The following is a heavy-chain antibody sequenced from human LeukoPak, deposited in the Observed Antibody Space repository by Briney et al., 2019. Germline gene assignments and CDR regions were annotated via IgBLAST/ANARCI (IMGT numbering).Heavy chain of an antibody. D-gene: IGHD6-13*01. Sequence: GASMKVSCKASGYTFTGYYMHWVRQAPGQGLEWMGWINPNSGGTNYAQKFQGRVTMTRDTSISTAYMELSRLRSDDTAVYYCARDLSSSWLEYYFDYWGQGTLVTVSS. CDR2: INPNSGGT. CDR1: GYTFTGYY. V-gene: IGHV1-2*02. CDR3: ARDLSSSWLEYYFDY. J-gene: IGHJ4*02.